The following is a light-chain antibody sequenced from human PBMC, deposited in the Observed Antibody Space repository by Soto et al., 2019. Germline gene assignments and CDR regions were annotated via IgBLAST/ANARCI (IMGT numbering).Light chain of an antibody. J-gene: IGKJ1*01. CDR3: QQYSSSRT. CDR2: GAS. Sequence: TKSPATVSVSPGDSATLSCRASQSVSSSYLAWYQQKPGQAPRLLFYGASSRAAGTPDRFSGSWSGTYFTLTISRLDPEDFAVYYCQQYSSSRTFGQGTKVDIK. CDR1: QSVSSSY. V-gene: IGKV3-20*01.